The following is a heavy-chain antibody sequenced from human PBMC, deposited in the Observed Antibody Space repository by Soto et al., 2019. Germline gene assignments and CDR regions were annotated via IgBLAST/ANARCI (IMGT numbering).Heavy chain of an antibody. V-gene: IGHV4-59*08. CDR3: ARQLYDILTGYKDYGMDV. J-gene: IGHJ6*02. CDR2: IYYSGST. Sequence: SETLSLTCTVSGGSISSYYWSWIRQPPGKGLEWIGYIYYSGSTNYNPSLKSRVTTSVDTSKNQFSLKLSSVTAADTAVYYCARQLYDILTGYKDYGMDVWGQGTTVTVSS. D-gene: IGHD3-9*01. CDR1: GGSISSYY.